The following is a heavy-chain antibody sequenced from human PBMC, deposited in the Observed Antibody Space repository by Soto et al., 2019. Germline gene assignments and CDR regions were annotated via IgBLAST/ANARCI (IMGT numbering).Heavy chain of an antibody. D-gene: IGHD2-2*01. CDR3: ARAPRVVVVPAAKNWFDP. CDR2: ISAYNGNT. V-gene: IGHV1-18*04. CDR1: GYTFTSYG. J-gene: IGHJ5*02. Sequence: ASVKVSCKASGYTFTSYGISWVRQAPGQGLEWTGWISAYNGNTNYAQKLQGRVTMTTDTSTSTAYMELRSLRSDDTAVYYCARAPRVVVVPAAKNWFDPWGQGTLVTVSS.